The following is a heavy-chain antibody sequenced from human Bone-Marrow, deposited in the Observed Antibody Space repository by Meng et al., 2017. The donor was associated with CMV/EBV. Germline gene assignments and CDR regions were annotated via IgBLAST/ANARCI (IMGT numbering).Heavy chain of an antibody. CDR3: ARLDCTGTNCYFSPPAIHPQYYLDA. CDR1: GYSFTNYW. V-gene: IGHV5-51*01. CDR2: IYPGDSDV. Sequence: KVFCKGSGYSFTNYWIGWVRQMSGKGLEWMGIIYPGDSDVKYSPSFQGQVTFSADESINTAYLQWSSLKASDTAMYFCARLDCTGTNCYFSPPAIHPQYYLDAWGQGTTVTVSS. J-gene: IGHJ6*02. D-gene: IGHD2-2*01.